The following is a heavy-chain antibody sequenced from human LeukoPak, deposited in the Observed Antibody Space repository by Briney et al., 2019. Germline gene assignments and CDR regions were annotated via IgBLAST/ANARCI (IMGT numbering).Heavy chain of an antibody. J-gene: IGHJ4*02. CDR3: VRVKGSYFDY. CDR1: GFPLSSYS. D-gene: IGHD2-15*01. V-gene: IGHV3-48*01. CDR2: ISSSGSAI. Sequence: GGSLRLSCAASGFPLSSYSINWVRQAPGKGLEWVSYISSSGSAIYYVDSVKGRFTVPRDNAKNSLFLQMNSPRAEDTAVYYCVRVKGSYFDYWGQGALATVSS.